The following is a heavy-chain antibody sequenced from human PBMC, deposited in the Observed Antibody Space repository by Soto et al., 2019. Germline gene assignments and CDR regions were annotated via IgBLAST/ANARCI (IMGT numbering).Heavy chain of an antibody. D-gene: IGHD2-21*02. CDR2: IYYSGST. CDR1: GGSISSYY. V-gene: IGHV4-59*01. Sequence: SETLSLTCTVSGGSISSYYWSWIRQPPGKGLEWIGDIYYSGSTNYNPSLKSRVTISVDTSKNQFSLKLSSVTAADTAVYSCARAYCGGACYSNYYYYCYMDVWGKGTTVTVSS. J-gene: IGHJ6*03. CDR3: ARAYCGGACYSNYYYYCYMDV.